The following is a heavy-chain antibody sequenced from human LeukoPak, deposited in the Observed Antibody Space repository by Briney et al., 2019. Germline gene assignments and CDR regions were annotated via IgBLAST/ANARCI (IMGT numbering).Heavy chain of an antibody. Sequence: GGSLRLSCVASGLSFSDAWMRWVRQAPGKGLEWVGSIKSKPTDAVAEYGAPVKGRFTISRDDSKNTMYLQMNNLKTEDTTLYYCTTDISWYYYNGMDVWGQGTTVTVSS. CDR2: IKSKPTDAVA. CDR3: TTDISWYYYNGMDV. D-gene: IGHD3-3*02. J-gene: IGHJ6*02. V-gene: IGHV3-15*01. CDR1: GLSFSDAW.